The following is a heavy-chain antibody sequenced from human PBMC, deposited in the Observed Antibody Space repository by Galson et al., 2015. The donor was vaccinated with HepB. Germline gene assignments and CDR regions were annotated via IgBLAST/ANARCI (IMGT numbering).Heavy chain of an antibody. D-gene: IGHD3-10*01. CDR3: ASGLLWFGELLRDY. Sequence: SLRLSCAASGFTVSSNYMSWVRQAPGKGLEWVSVIYSGGSTYYADSVKGRFTISRDNSKNTLYLQMNSLRAEDTAVYYYASGLLWFGELLRDYWGQGTLVTVSS. CDR2: IYSGGST. J-gene: IGHJ4*02. CDR1: GFTVSSNY. V-gene: IGHV3-66*01.